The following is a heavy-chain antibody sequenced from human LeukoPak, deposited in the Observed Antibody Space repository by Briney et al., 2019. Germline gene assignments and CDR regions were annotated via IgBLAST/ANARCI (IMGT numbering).Heavy chain of an antibody. V-gene: IGHV4-4*07. J-gene: IGHJ4*02. Sequence: SETLSLTCTVSGASVTTSYWSWIRQSAGKGLEWIWRVYISGDTKYNPSLMGRVFMSLDVSKGQFSLSLRSVTAADTAVYFCARLIAEVGRGTNYFDTWGQGTPVTVSS. CDR3: ARLIAEVGRGTNYFDT. D-gene: IGHD2-21*01. CDR2: VYISGDT. CDR1: GASVTTSY.